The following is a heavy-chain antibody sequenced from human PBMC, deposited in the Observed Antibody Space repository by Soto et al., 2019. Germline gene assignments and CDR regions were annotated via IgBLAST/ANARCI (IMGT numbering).Heavy chain of an antibody. D-gene: IGHD3-3*01. CDR1: GGSFSGYY. J-gene: IGHJ6*03. V-gene: IGHV4-34*01. CDR3: ARVGTIFGVVRFDYYMDV. Sequence: SETLSLTCAVYGGSFSGYYWSWIRQPPGKGLEWIGEINRSGSTNYNPSLKSRVTISVDTSKNQFSLKLSSVTAADTAVYYCARVGTIFGVVRFDYYMDVWGKGTTVTVSS. CDR2: INRSGST.